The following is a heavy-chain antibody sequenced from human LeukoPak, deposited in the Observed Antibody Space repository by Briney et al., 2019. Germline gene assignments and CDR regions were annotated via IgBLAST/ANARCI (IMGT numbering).Heavy chain of an antibody. CDR3: ARGRGYSYGYFDY. D-gene: IGHD5-18*01. J-gene: IGHJ4*02. V-gene: IGHV4-4*07. CDR2: IYSSGNT. Sequence: SETLSLTCTVSGGSISNYYWSWIRQPPGKGLNWIGRIYSSGNTNYNPSLKSRVTMSVDTSKNQFSLKLSFVTAADAAVYYCARGRGYSYGYFDYWGQGTLVTVSS. CDR1: GGSISNYY.